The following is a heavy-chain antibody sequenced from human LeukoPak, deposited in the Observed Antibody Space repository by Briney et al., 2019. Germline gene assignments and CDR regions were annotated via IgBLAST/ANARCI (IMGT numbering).Heavy chain of an antibody. J-gene: IGHJ4*02. Sequence: KPGGSLRLSCAASGFTFSNAWMSWVRQAPGKGLEWVGRIKSKTDGGTTDYAAPVKGRFTISRDDSKNTLYLQRNSLKTEDTAVYYCTTDDYGDLLFDYWGQGTLVTVSS. V-gene: IGHV3-15*01. D-gene: IGHD4-17*01. CDR1: GFTFSNAW. CDR2: IKSKTDGGTT. CDR3: TTDDYGDLLFDY.